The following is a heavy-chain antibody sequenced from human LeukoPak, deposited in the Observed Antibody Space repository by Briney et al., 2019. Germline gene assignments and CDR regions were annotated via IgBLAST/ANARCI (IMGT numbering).Heavy chain of an antibody. CDR2: IYYSGST. CDR3: ARRGYYDSSGYPVDY. V-gene: IGHV4-39*01. CDR1: GGSISSSSYY. D-gene: IGHD3-22*01. J-gene: IGHJ4*02. Sequence: SETLSLTRTVSGGSISSSSYYWGWIRQPPGKGLEWIGSIYYSGSTYYNPSLKSRVTISVDTSKNQFSLKLSSVTAADTAVYYCARRGYYDSSGYPVDYWGQGTLVTVSS.